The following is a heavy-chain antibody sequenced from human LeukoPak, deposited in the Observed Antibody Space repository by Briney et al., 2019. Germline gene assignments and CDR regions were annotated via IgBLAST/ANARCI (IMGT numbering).Heavy chain of an antibody. Sequence: SESLSLTCTVSGGSISSYYWGWIRQPPGKGLEWIGSIYYSGCTYYNPSLKSRVTISVDTSKNQFSLKLSSVTAADTAVYYCARGGDGSGSYYWHWFDPWGQGTLVTVSS. V-gene: IGHV4-39*07. D-gene: IGHD3-10*01. CDR1: GGSISSYY. CDR3: ARGGDGSGSYYWHWFDP. CDR2: IYYSGCT. J-gene: IGHJ5*02.